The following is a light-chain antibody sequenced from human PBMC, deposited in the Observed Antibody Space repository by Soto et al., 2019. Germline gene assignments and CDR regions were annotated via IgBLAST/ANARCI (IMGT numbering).Light chain of an antibody. CDR2: SAT. Sequence: EIVLTLSPGTLSLSPGERATFSCRASQTVSQDYLAWFQHKPGQAPRLLMFSATSRAAGIPDRFSGSGSGTDFTLTISRLDPEDFAVYFCQQYGSSPQTFGQGTKVDIK. CDR3: QQYGSSPQT. V-gene: IGKV3-20*01. CDR1: QTVSQDY. J-gene: IGKJ1*01.